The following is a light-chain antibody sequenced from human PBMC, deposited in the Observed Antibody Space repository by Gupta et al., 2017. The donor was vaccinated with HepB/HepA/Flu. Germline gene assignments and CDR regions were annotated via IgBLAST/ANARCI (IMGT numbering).Light chain of an antibody. CDR2: RTT. CDR1: KSNIGSNH. CDR3: DAWEDSLRGHWV. J-gene: IGLJ3*02. V-gene: IGLV1-47*01. Sequence: QSVLTQPPSASATPGQRVAISCSGSKSNIGSNHGYWYQQFSGSAPKLLIYRTTQRPSGVPERFSASKSGTSASLAISGLRPEEEADYYCDAWEDSLRGHWVFGGGTKRTVL.